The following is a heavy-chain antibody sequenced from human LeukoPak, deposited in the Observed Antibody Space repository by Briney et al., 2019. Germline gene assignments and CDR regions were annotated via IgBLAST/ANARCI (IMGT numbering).Heavy chain of an antibody. CDR3: ARHVAGSVSRSGEHFDY. CDR2: IYYSGST. V-gene: IGHV4-39*01. Sequence: PSETLSLTCTVSGGSISSSSYYWGWIRQPPGKGLEWIGSIYYSGSTYYNPSLKSRVTISVDTSKNQFSLKLSSVTAADTAVYYCARHVAGSVSRSGEHFDYWGQGTLVTVSS. D-gene: IGHD6-19*01. J-gene: IGHJ4*02. CDR1: GGSISSSSYY.